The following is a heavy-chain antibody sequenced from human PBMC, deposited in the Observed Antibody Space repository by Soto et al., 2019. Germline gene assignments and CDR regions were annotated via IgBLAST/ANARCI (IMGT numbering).Heavy chain of an antibody. J-gene: IGHJ4*02. V-gene: IGHV1-46*03. D-gene: IGHD3-10*01. CDR3: AGERVGSGIDY. Sequence: QVQLVQSGAEVKKPGASVKVSCKASGYTFTSYYMHWVRQAPGQGLEWMGIINPSGGSTSYAQKFQGRVTMTRETAKSTVYKELSSLRSEYTAVYHCAGERVGSGIDYWGQGTLVTVSS. CDR1: GYTFTSYY. CDR2: INPSGGST.